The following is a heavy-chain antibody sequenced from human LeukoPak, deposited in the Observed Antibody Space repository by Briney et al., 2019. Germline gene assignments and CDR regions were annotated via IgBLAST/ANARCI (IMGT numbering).Heavy chain of an antibody. J-gene: IGHJ4*02. Sequence: SGGSLRLSCAASGFTFSSYWMHWVRQAPGKGLAWVSRINSDGSSTSYADSVKGRFTISRDNAKNTLYLQMNSLRAEDTAVYYCARDPQVAAAGGYWGQGTLVTVSS. D-gene: IGHD6-13*01. CDR2: INSDGSST. V-gene: IGHV3-74*01. CDR1: GFTFSSYW. CDR3: ARDPQVAAAGGY.